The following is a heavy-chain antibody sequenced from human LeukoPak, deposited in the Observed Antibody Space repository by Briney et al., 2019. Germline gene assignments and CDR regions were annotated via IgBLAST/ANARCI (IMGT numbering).Heavy chain of an antibody. CDR1: GFVVNDYY. J-gene: IGHJ4*02. CDR2: ISSRDNLI. CDR3: AREQWFRWEF. V-gene: IGHV3-11*01. Sequence: GGSLRLSCAASGFVVNDYYMNWIRLAPGKGLEWVSYISSRDNLIYYADSVKGRFTISTDNAKNAVFLQLNRLTVEDTAVYYCAREQWFRWEFWGQGVPVTVSS. D-gene: IGHD3-10*01.